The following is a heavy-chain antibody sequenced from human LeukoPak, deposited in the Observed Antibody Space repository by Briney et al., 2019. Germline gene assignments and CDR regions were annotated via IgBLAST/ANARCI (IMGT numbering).Heavy chain of an antibody. Sequence: GASVKVSCKASGYTFTSYGISWVRQAPGQGLEWMGWISACNGNTNYAQKLQGRVTMTTDTSTSTAYMELRSLRSDDTAVYYCARDIEEGSSSWYKRYYFDYWGQGTLVTVSS. D-gene: IGHD6-13*01. V-gene: IGHV1-18*01. CDR3: ARDIEEGSSSWYKRYYFDY. CDR2: ISACNGNT. CDR1: GYTFTSYG. J-gene: IGHJ4*02.